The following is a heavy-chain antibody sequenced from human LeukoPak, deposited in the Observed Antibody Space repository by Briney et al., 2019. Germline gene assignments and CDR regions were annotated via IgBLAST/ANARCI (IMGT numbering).Heavy chain of an antibody. CDR2: ISASGGST. CDR3: ARGYRYLDY. Sequence: PGGSLRLSCAASGFTFSSYALSWVRQAPGKGLEWVSLISASGGSTYYADSVKGRFTISRDNSKNTLYLQMNSLRAEDTAVYYCARGYRYLDYWGQGTLVTVSS. CDR1: GFTFSSYA. J-gene: IGHJ4*02. D-gene: IGHD1-14*01. V-gene: IGHV3-23*01.